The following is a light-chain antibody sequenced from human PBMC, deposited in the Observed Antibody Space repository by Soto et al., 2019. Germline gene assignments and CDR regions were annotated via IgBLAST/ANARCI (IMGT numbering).Light chain of an antibody. CDR1: QGLSHW. J-gene: IGKJ2*01. CDR2: MAS. CDR3: QQYNSYPYT. V-gene: IGKV1-5*03. Sequence: DIPMTQFPSTLSASVGDRVTITCRASQGLSHWLAWYQQKPGKAPKVLIYMASNLQSGVPSRFSGSGSGTEFTLTINSLQPDDFATYYCQQYNSYPYTFGQGTKLEIK.